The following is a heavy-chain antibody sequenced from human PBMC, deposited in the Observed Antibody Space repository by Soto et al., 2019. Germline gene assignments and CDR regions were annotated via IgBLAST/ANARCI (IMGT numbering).Heavy chain of an antibody. Sequence: QVQLVQSGAEVKKPGASVKVSCKASGYTFTSYDINWVRQATGQGLEWMGWMNPTSVNTFYAQKFQSRVPMTRNTAISKAYMELSSLRSDATAVYYCEKSGTYYYHYMDVWGKGTTVTVSS. CDR2: MNPTSVNT. V-gene: IGHV1-8*01. CDR1: GYTFTSYD. J-gene: IGHJ6*03. CDR3: EKSGTYYYHYMDV.